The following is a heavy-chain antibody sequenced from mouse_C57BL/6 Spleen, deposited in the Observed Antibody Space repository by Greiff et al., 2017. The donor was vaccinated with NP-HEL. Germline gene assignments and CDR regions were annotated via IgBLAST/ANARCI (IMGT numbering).Heavy chain of an antibody. J-gene: IGHJ4*01. D-gene: IGHD2-5*01. CDR1: GFSLTSYG. CDR3: SRNSGDYSNYGMDY. V-gene: IGHV2-2*01. CDR2: IWSGGST. Sequence: QVQLQQSGPGLVQPSQSLSITCTVSGFSLTSYGVHWVRQSPGKGLEWLGVIWSGGSTDYNAAFISRLSISKDNSKSKVFFKMNSLQADDTAIYYCSRNSGDYSNYGMDYWGQGTSVTVSS.